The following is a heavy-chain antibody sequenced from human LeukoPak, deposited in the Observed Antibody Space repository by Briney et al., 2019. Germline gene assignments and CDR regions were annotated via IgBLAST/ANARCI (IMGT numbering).Heavy chain of an antibody. V-gene: IGHV4-59*08. CDR2: IFYSGST. Sequence: PSETLSLTCTVSGASISSYYWTWIRQPPGKGLEGIGYIFYSGSTNYNPSLKSRVTISVDMSKNQFSLKLRPVTAADTAVYYCARHGGATMVRGVLVDAFDIWGQGTMVTVSP. D-gene: IGHD3-10*01. J-gene: IGHJ3*02. CDR1: GASISSYY. CDR3: ARHGGATMVRGVLVDAFDI.